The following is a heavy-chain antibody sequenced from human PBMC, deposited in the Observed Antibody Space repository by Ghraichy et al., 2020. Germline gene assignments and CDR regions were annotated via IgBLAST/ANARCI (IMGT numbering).Heavy chain of an antibody. D-gene: IGHD6-19*01. J-gene: IGHJ4*02. Sequence: LSRTCAASGFTFDDYAMHWVRQAPGKGLEWVSGISWNSGSIGYADSVKGRFTISRDNAKNSLYLQMNSLRAEDTALYYCAKDIGIAVAGTLGYWGQGTLVTVSS. CDR1: GFTFDDYA. CDR2: ISWNSGSI. CDR3: AKDIGIAVAGTLGY. V-gene: IGHV3-9*01.